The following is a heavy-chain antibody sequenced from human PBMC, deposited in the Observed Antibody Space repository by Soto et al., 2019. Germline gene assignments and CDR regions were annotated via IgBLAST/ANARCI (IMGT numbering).Heavy chain of an antibody. CDR2: IWYDGSNK. J-gene: IGHJ4*02. V-gene: IGHV3-33*01. Sequence: PGESLKISCASSGFTFSSYGMHLVRQAPGKGLEWVAVIWYDGSNKYYADSVKGRFTISRDNAKNTLYLQMNSLRAEDTAVYFCAREGGPYCEKPSCLRPFNYWGQGTPVTVSS. CDR1: GFTFSSYG. D-gene: IGHD2-21*01. CDR3: AREGGPYCEKPSCLRPFNY.